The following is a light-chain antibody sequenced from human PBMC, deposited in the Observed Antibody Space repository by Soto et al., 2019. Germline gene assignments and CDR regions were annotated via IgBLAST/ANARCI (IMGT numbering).Light chain of an antibody. CDR1: SSDVGGYNY. V-gene: IGLV2-11*01. CDR2: DVS. CDR3: CSYAGNSLWV. J-gene: IGLJ3*02. Sequence: QSALTQPRSVSGSPGQSVTISCTGTSSDVGGYNYVSWYQQHPGKAPKLMIYDVSKWPSGVPDRFSGSKSGNTASLTISGHHAEDEADYYCCSYAGNSLWVFGGGTKLTVL.